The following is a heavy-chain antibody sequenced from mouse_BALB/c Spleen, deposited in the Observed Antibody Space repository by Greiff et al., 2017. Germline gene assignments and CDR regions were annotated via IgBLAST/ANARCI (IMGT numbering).Heavy chain of an antibody. CDR1: GYTFTDYN. CDR3: AGNYRYDAFAY. J-gene: IGHJ3*01. CDR2: IYPYNGGT. Sequence: EVQLQQSGPELVKPGASVKISCKASGYTFTDYNMHWVKQSHGKSLEWIGYIYPYNGGTGYNQKFKSKATLTVDNSSSTAYMELRSLTSEDSAVYYCAGNYRYDAFAYWGQGTLVTVSA. D-gene: IGHD2-14*01. V-gene: IGHV1S29*02.